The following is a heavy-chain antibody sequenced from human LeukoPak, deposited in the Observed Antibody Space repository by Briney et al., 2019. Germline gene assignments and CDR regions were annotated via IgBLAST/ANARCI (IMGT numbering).Heavy chain of an antibody. D-gene: IGHD6-19*01. CDR2: KTFDGTNK. J-gene: IGHJ4*02. CDR3: AKVSSPSGWYWGYFDY. CDR1: GITFRNYG. V-gene: IGHV3-30*18. Sequence: GRSLRLSCAASGITFRNYGMHGVREAPGRGLEWEAVKTFDGTNKYYADPVKGRFTVSRDNSKNTLYLQMNSLRAEHTAVYYCAKVSSPSGWYWGYFDYWGQGTLVTVSS.